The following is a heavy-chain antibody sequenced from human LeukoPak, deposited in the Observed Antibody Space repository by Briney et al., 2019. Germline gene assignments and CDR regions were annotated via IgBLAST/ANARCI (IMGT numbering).Heavy chain of an antibody. Sequence: SETLSLTCTVSGGSISSSSYYWSWIRQPPGKGLEWIGYIHYSGSTNHNSSLKSRVTISVDTSKNQFSLKLSSVTAADTAVYYCARGGWFGEFRPAYYYHYAMDVWGQGTLVTVSS. J-gene: IGHJ6*02. D-gene: IGHD3-10*01. CDR2: IHYSGST. CDR1: GGSISSSSYY. V-gene: IGHV4-61*01. CDR3: ARGGWFGEFRPAYYYHYAMDV.